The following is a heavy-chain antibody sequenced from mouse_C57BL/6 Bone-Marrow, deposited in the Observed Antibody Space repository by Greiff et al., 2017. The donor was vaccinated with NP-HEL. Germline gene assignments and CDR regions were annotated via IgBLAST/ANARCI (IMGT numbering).Heavy chain of an antibody. V-gene: IGHV5-12*01. CDR1: GFTFSDYY. CDR2: LSNGGGST. CDR3: ARRGITTAPFDY. J-gene: IGHJ2*01. Sequence: TLVASVGGLVQPGGSLKLSCAASGFTFSDYYMYWVRQTPEKRLEWVAYLSNGGGSTYYPDTVKGRFTISRDNAKNTLYLQMSRLKSEDTAMYYCARRGITTAPFDYWGQGTTLTVSS. D-gene: IGHD1-2*01.